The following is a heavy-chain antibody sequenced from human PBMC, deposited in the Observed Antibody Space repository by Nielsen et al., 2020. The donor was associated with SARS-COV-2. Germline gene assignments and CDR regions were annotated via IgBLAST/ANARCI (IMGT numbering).Heavy chain of an antibody. CDR3: ARGFHGGFDY. J-gene: IGHJ4*02. CDR2: ISTAGDT. CDR1: GFTFSSYD. V-gene: IGHV3-13*01. Sequence: GGSLRLSCAASGFTFSSYDMHWVRQATGKGLEWVSTISTAGDTFYPGSVKGRFTISRENAKNSLYLQMNSLRAGDTAVYYCARGFHGGFDYWGQGTLVTVSS. D-gene: IGHD4-23*01.